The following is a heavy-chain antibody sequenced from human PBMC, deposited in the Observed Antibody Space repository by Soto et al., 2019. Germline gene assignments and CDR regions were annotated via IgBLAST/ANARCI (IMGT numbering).Heavy chain of an antibody. J-gene: IGHJ4*02. V-gene: IGHV4-59*01. D-gene: IGHD3-16*01. CDR1: GGSISSYY. CDR3: ARGEERGAMPSGY. CDR2: IYYSGST. Sequence: QVQLQESGPGLVKPSETLSLTCTVSGGSISSYYWSWIRQPPGKGLEWIGYIYYSGSTNYNPSLTSRLTIPLATSKTQFSLKLSSVTAADTAVYYCARGEERGAMPSGYWGQGTLVTVSS.